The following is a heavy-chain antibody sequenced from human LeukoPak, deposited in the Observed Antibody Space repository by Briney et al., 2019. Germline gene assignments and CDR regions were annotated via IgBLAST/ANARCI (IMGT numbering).Heavy chain of an antibody. D-gene: IGHD3-10*01. J-gene: IGHJ5*02. CDR1: GFTFSRYA. CDR3: AREDYSSGNPTIDT. CDR2: IGSSGSYM. V-gene: IGHV3-21*01. Sequence: GGSLRLSCAASGFTFSRYAMKWVRQAPGKGLEWVSCIGSSGSYMYYADSVKGRSTISRDNAKNSLYLQMDSLRAEDGAVYYCAREDYSSGNPTIDTWGQGTLVTVSS.